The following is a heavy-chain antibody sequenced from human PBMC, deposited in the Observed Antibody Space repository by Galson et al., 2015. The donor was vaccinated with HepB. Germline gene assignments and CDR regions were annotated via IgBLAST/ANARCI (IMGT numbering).Heavy chain of an antibody. V-gene: IGHV1-69*13. CDR3: VRAGGDYETYYFDL. D-gene: IGHD4-17*01. Sequence: SVKVSCKASGGTFSNFAINWVRQAPGQGPEWMGEIIPLFGRTKYAQKFQGRVTITADESTGVAYMELRSLRSEDTALYFYVRAGGDYETYYFDLWGQGTLVTVTS. CDR2: IIPLFGRT. J-gene: IGHJ4*02. CDR1: GGTFSNFA.